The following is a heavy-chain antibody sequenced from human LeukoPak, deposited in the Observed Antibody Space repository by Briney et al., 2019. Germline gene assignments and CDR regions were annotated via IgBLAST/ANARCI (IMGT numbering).Heavy chain of an antibody. V-gene: IGHV3-15*01. CDR1: GFTFRTYS. J-gene: IGHJ4*02. CDR2: IKSKTDGGAT. Sequence: GGSLRLSCTASGFTFRTYSMNWVRQAPGKELEWVGRIKSKTDGGATHYAAPVKGRFTISRDDSKNTLYLQMNSLKTEDTAVYYCTTEAYYYDSGAIKYFDYWGQGTLVTVSS. D-gene: IGHD3-22*01. CDR3: TTEAYYYDSGAIKYFDY.